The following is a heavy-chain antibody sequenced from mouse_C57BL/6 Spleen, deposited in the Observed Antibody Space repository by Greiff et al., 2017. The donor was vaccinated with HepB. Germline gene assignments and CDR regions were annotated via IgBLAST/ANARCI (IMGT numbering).Heavy chain of an antibody. CDR2: IDPEDGET. D-gene: IGHD2-4*01. J-gene: IGHJ3*01. V-gene: IGHV14-2*01. CDR1: GFNIKDYY. CDR3: ARVSDYDGGKRN. Sequence: EVHLVESGAELVKPGASVKLSCTASGFNIKDYYMHWVKQRTEQGLEWIGRIDPEDGETKYAPKFQGKATITAVTSSNTAYLQLSILTSEDAAVYYYARVSDYDGGKRNWGQGTLVTVSA.